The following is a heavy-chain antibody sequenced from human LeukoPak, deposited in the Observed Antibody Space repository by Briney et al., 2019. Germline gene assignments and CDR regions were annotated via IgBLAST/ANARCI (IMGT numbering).Heavy chain of an antibody. J-gene: IGHJ4*02. CDR2: ISGSDDST. V-gene: IGHV3-23*01. CDR1: GFTVSSNY. CDR3: TKGRTTTVRFLIDF. D-gene: IGHD4-17*01. Sequence: GGSLRLSCAASGFTVSSNYMSWVRQAPGKGLEWVSAISGSDDSTYYADSVKGRFTISRDNSKNTLFLQMNSLRVEDTAIYYCTKGRTTTVRFLIDFWGQGTLVTVSS.